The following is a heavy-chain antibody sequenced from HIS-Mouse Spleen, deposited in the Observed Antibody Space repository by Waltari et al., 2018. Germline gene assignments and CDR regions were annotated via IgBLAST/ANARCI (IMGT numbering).Heavy chain of an antibody. J-gene: IGHJ4*02. CDR3: TTDPNSGYPDY. D-gene: IGHD5-12*01. Sequence: EVQLVESGGGLVKPGGSLRLSCAASGSLFSTAWFSLVRQAPGKGLEWVGRIKSKTDGGTTDYAAPVKGRFTISRDDSKNTLYLQMNSLKTEDTAVYYCTTDPNSGYPDYWGQGTLVTVSS. CDR1: GSLFSTAW. CDR2: IKSKTDGGTT. V-gene: IGHV3-15*01.